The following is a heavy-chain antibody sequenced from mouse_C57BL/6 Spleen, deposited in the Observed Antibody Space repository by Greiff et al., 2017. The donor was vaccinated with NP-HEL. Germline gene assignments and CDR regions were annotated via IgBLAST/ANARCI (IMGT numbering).Heavy chain of an antibody. J-gene: IGHJ3*01. CDR2: IDPNSGGT. CDR1: GYTFTSYW. CDR3: ERGINDGYYKSGFAD. D-gene: IGHD2-3*01. V-gene: IGHV1-62-3*01. Sequence: QVQLQQPGAELVKPGASVKLSCKASGYTFTSYWMHWVKQRPGRGLEWIGRIDPNSGGTNYNEKFKSKATLTVDKSSSTAYMQLSSLTSEDSAVYYCERGINDGYYKSGFADWGQGTMVTVSA.